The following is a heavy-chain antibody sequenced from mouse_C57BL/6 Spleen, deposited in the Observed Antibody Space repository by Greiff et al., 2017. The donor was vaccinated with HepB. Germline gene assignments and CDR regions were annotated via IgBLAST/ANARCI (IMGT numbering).Heavy chain of an antibody. CDR1: GFTFSSYA. Sequence: EVNLVESGEGLVKPGGSLKLSCAASGFTFSSYAMSWVRQTPEKRLEWVAYISSGGDYIYYADTVKGRFTISRDNARNTLYLQMSSLKSEDTAMYYCTREGSYYGSSSLYAMDYWGQGTSVTVSS. CDR2: ISSGGDYI. D-gene: IGHD1-1*01. J-gene: IGHJ4*01. V-gene: IGHV5-9-1*02. CDR3: TREGSYYGSSSLYAMDY.